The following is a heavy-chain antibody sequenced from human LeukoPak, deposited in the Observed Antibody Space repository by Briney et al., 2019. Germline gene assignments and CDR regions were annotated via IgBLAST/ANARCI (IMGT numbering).Heavy chain of an antibody. V-gene: IGHV1-8*03. D-gene: IGHD3-10*01. CDR1: GYTFTSYD. CDR2: MNPNSGNT. CDR3: ARGRPGRGSGSYRYFQH. J-gene: IGHJ1*01. Sequence: ASVKVSCKASGYTFTSYDINWVRQATGQGLEWMGWMNPNSGNTGYAQKFQGRVTITRNTSISTAYMELSSLRSEDTAVYYCARGRPGRGSGSYRYFQHWGQGTLVTVSS.